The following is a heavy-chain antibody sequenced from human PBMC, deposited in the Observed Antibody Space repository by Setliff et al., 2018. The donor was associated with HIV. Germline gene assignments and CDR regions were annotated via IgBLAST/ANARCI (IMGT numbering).Heavy chain of an antibody. J-gene: IGHJ4*02. CDR3: AGDAGYKGAADY. CDR2: IYTSGST. CDR1: GGSISSGSYY. D-gene: IGHD1-26*01. V-gene: IGHV4-61*09. Sequence: PSETLSLTCTVSGGSISSGSYYWSWIRQPAGKGLEWIGHIYTSGSTNYSPSLKSRLTISVDRSKNQFSLKLRSVTAADTAVYYCAGDAGYKGAADYWGQGTLVTVSS.